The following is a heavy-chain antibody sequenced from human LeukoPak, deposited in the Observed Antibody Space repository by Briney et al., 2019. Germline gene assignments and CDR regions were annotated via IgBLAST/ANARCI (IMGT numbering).Heavy chain of an antibody. Sequence: GASVKVSCKASGYTFTSCYMHWVRQAPGLGLQWMGILYPSGGDTSYAQKFQGRVTTTRDTSTSTVYMEVVSLRSEDTAVYYCARGCRVVPGVHNVGMTSYYNGMDVWGQGTTVTVSS. V-gene: IGHV1-46*01. CDR3: ARGCRVVPGVHNVGMTSYYNGMDV. CDR1: GYTFTSCY. CDR2: LYPSGGDT. D-gene: IGHD2-2*01. J-gene: IGHJ6*02.